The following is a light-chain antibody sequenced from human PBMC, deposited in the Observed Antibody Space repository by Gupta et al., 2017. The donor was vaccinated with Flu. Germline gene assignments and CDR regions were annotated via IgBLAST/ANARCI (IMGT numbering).Light chain of an antibody. CDR2: GAS. V-gene: IGKV3-20*01. CDR1: QSVSSSY. Sequence: DIVLTQSPGTLSLSPGERATLSCRASQSVSSSYLAWYQQKPGQAPRLLIYGASSRATGIPDRFSGSGSGTDFTLTISRLEPDDFAVYYCQQYGSSYSFGQGTKLEIK. J-gene: IGKJ2*03. CDR3: QQYGSSYS.